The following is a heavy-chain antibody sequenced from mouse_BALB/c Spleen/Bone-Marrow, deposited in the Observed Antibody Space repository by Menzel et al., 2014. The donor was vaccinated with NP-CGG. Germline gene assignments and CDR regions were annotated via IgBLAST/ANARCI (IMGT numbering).Heavy chain of an antibody. Sequence: VQLQQSGAELVKPGASVKMSCKASGYTFTSYWMHWVKQRPGQGLEWIGVIDPSDSYTSYNQKFKGKATLTVDTSSSTAYMQLSSLTSEDSAVYYCTRYGNYAMDYWGQGTSVTVSS. D-gene: IGHD2-1*01. J-gene: IGHJ4*01. CDR1: GYTFTSYW. CDR3: TRYGNYAMDY. V-gene: IGHV1-59*01. CDR2: IDPSDSYT.